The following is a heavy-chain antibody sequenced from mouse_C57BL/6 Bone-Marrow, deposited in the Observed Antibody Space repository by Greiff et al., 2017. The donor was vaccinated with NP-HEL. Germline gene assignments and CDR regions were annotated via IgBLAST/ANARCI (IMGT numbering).Heavy chain of an antibody. CDR1: GYTFTSYW. CDR3: ARWYCGNYFDY. J-gene: IGHJ2*01. CDR2: IDPSDSYT. D-gene: IGHD1-1*01. Sequence: QVQLQQPGAELVMPGASVKLSCKASGYTFTSYWMHWVKQRPGQGLEWIGEIDPSDSYTNYNQKFKGKSTLTVDKSSSTAYMQLSSLTSEDSAVYCCARWYCGNYFDYGGQGTTLTVSS. V-gene: IGHV1-69*01.